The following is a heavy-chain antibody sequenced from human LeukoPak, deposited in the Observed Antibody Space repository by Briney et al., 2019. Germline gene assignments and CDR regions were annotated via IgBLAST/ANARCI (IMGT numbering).Heavy chain of an antibody. V-gene: IGHV3-30*03. CDR1: GFTFSSYA. J-gene: IGHJ5*02. D-gene: IGHD4-23*01. Sequence: GGSLRLSCAASGFTFSSYAMHWVRQAPGKGLEWVALISYDGSNKYYVDSVKGRFTISRDNSKNTLYLQMNSLRAEDTAVFYCARGTTVVWKPPFDPWGQGTLVTVSS. CDR2: ISYDGSNK. CDR3: ARGTTVVWKPPFDP.